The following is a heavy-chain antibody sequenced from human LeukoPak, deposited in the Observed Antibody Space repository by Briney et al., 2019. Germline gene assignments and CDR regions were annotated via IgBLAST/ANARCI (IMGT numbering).Heavy chain of an antibody. Sequence: ASVKVSCKASGYTFTSYYMHWVRQAPGQGLEWMGIINPSGGSTSYAQKFQGRVTMTRDMSTSTVYMELSSLRSEDTAVYYCARGPMVAATLGYYYYMDVWGKGTTVTVSS. CDR3: ARGPMVAATLGYYYYMDV. CDR1: GYTFTSYY. V-gene: IGHV1-46*01. CDR2: INPSGGST. J-gene: IGHJ6*03. D-gene: IGHD2-15*01.